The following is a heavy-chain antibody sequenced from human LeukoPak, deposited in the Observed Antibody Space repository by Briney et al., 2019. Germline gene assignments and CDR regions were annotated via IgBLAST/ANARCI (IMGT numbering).Heavy chain of an antibody. Sequence: PSETLSLTCTVSGGSISSYYWSWIRQPPGKGLEWIGYIYYSGSTNYNPSLKSRVTISVDTSKNQFSLKLSSVTAADTAVYYCARLGSGWYSGNWSDPWGQGTLVTVSS. CDR2: IYYSGST. J-gene: IGHJ5*02. V-gene: IGHV4-59*08. CDR3: ARLGSGWYSGNWSDP. CDR1: GGSISSYY. D-gene: IGHD6-19*01.